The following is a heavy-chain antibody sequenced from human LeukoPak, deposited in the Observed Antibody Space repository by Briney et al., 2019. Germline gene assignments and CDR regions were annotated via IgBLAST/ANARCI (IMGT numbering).Heavy chain of an antibody. D-gene: IGHD6-19*01. V-gene: IGHV1-18*01. Sequence: ASVKVSCKASGYTFTSYGISWVRQAPGQGLEWMGWFNSDTGDTHYSQNFQGRLIITRDTSASTAYMELTSLRPEDTAVFFCVRGGPNRSGWTLDYWGQGTLVTVSS. J-gene: IGHJ4*02. CDR2: FNSDTGDT. CDR1: GYTFTSYG. CDR3: VRGGPNRSGWTLDY.